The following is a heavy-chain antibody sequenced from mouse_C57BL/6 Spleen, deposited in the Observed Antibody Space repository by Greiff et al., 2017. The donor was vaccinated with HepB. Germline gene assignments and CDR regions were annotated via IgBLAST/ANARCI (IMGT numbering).Heavy chain of an antibody. CDR2: IDPSDSYT. CDR1: GYTFTSYW. Sequence: VQLQQPGAELVRPGTSVKLSCKASGYTFTSYWMHWVKQRPGQGLEWIGVIDPSDSYTNYNQKFKGKATLTVDTSSSTAYMQLSSLTSEDSAVYYCARGGTTVVDYWYFDVWGTGTTVTVSS. V-gene: IGHV1-59*01. J-gene: IGHJ1*03. D-gene: IGHD1-1*01. CDR3: ARGGTTVVDYWYFDV.